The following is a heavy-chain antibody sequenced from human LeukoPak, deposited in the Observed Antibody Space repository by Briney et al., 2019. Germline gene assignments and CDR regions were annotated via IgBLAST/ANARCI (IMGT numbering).Heavy chain of an antibody. CDR3: ASNYYGSGSYAGY. D-gene: IGHD3-10*01. CDR2: IYYSGST. CDR1: GGSISSYY. V-gene: IGHV4-59*08. Sequence: PSETLSLTCTVSGGSISSYYWSWIRQPPGKGLEWIGYIYYSGSTNYNPSLKSRVTISVDTSKNQFSLKLSSVTAADTAVYYCASNYYGSGSYAGYWGQGTLVTVSS. J-gene: IGHJ4*02.